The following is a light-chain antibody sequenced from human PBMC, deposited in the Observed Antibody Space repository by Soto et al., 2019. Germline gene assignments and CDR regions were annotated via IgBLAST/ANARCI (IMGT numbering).Light chain of an antibody. Sequence: EIVLTQSPGTLSLSPGERATLSCRASQSVSTNYLAWYQRKPGQAPRLLIYGASSRATGIPDRFSGSGSGTDFTLIITRLEPEDFAVYYCQQYGSSPPTFGQGTQVEIK. V-gene: IGKV3-20*01. J-gene: IGKJ1*01. CDR3: QQYGSSPPT. CDR1: QSVSTNY. CDR2: GAS.